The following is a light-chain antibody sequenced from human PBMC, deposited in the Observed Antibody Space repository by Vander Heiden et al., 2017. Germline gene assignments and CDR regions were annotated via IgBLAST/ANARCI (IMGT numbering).Light chain of an antibody. J-gene: IGLJ1*01. CDR2: GNT. Sequence: QSILMQPPSASGNPGQRIIIPCAGFSSYIAGRSDVNWYQQLPGTVPKLLIYGNTNRPSGVPERFSASKSGTSASLAITGLQAEDEADYYCQAVDSSLNCYVFGTGTKVTVL. V-gene: IGLV1-40*01. CDR1: SSYIAGRSD. CDR3: QAVDSSLNCYV.